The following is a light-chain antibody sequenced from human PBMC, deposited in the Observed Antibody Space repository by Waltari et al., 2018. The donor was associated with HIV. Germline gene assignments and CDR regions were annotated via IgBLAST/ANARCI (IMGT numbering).Light chain of an antibody. Sequence: QSALTQPASVSGSPGQSITISCTGTSSDVGVYNYVSWYQQHPGKAPKLMLYEVSNRPSGVSNRCSGSKSGNTASLTISGLQAEDEADYYCSSYTSSSPVVFGGGTKLTVL. V-gene: IGLV2-14*01. J-gene: IGLJ2*01. CDR1: SSDVGVYNY. CDR2: EVS. CDR3: SSYTSSSPVV.